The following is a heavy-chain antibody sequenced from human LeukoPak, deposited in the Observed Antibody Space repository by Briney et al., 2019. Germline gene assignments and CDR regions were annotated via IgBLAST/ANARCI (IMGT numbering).Heavy chain of an antibody. CDR1: GFTFSTYV. CDR3: VRGMGY. CDR2: ISSNGDNT. J-gene: IGHJ4*02. Sequence: GGSLRLSCSVSGFTFSTYVMHWVRQAPGKGLEYVSAISSNGDNTYYADSVKGRFTISRDNSKNTLYLQMSSLRADDTDVYYCVRGMGYWGQGTLVTVSS. D-gene: IGHD2-8*01. V-gene: IGHV3-64D*06.